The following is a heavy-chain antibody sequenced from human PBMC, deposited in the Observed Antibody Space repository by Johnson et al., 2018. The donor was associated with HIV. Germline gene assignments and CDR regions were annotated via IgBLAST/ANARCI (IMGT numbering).Heavy chain of an antibody. V-gene: IGHV3-30*04. D-gene: IGHD3-16*01. CDR1: GFTFSSYA. Sequence: QVQLVESGGGVVQPGRSLRLSCAASGFTFSSYAMHWVRQAPGKGLEWVAVISYDGSNKYYADSVKGRFTISRDNSKNTLYLQMNSLRAEDTAVYYCAKWGLGGGADAFDIWGQGTMVTVSS. CDR3: AKWGLGGGADAFDI. J-gene: IGHJ3*02. CDR2: ISYDGSNK.